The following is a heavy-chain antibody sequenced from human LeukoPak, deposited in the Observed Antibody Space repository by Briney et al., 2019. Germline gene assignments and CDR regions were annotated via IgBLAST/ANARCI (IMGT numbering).Heavy chain of an antibody. J-gene: IGHJ1*01. CDR2: IYSGGNT. V-gene: IGHV3-53*01. CDR1: GFTVSNNY. D-gene: IGHD6-13*01. Sequence: GGPLRLSCAASGFTVSNNYMNWVRQAPGKGLEWVSVIYSGGNTYYSDSVKSRFTISRDSSKNTLYLQMNSLSAEDTAMYYCASRGRSSSSLNFQHWGQGTLVIVSS. CDR3: ASRGRSSSSLNFQH.